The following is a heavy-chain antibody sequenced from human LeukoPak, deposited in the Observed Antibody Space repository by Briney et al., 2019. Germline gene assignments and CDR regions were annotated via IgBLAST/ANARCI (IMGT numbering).Heavy chain of an antibody. CDR1: GYTSTSCD. Sequence: GSVKVSCKASGYTSTSCDINWVRQATGQGLEWMGWMNPNSGNTGYGQSFQGRITMTRDISIGTAYMELSNLTSEDTAIYYCTRGSSGRRDNWGQGTLVTVSA. V-gene: IGHV1-8*01. D-gene: IGHD6-19*01. CDR2: MNPNSGNT. CDR3: TRGSSGRRDN. J-gene: IGHJ4*02.